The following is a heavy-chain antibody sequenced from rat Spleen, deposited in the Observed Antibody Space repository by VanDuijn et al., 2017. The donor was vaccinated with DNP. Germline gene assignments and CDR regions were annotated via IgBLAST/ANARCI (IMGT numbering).Heavy chain of an antibody. CDR2: ITSSGGST. CDR1: GFTFNKYW. D-gene: IGHD1-12*02. V-gene: IGHV5-31*01. J-gene: IGHJ1*01. Sequence: EVQLVESGGDLVQPGRSLKLSCVASGFTFNKYWMTWIRQVPGKGLEWVAAITSSGGSTYYPDSVKGRFTISRDTAKSTLYLQMNSLRSEDTATYYCASPAYYAGSYPFFWGPGTMVTVSS. CDR3: ASPAYYAGSYPFF.